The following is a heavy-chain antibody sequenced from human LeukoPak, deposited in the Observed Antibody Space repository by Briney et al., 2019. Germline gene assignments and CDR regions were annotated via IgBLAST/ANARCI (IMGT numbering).Heavy chain of an antibody. CDR2: ISYDGSNK. J-gene: IGHJ4*02. CDR1: GFTFSSYG. D-gene: IGHD6-19*01. CDR3: AKDPQAAAVAGPDY. V-gene: IGHV3-30*18. Sequence: GRSPRLSCAASGFTFSSYGMHWVRQAPGKGLEWVAVISYDGSNKYYADSVKGRFTISRDNSKNTLYLQMNSLRAEDTAVYYCAKDPQAAAVAGPDYWGQGTLVTVSS.